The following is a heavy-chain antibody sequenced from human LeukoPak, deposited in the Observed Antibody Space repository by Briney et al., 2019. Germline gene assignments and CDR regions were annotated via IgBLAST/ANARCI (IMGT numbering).Heavy chain of an antibody. J-gene: IGHJ6*03. CDR3: ARDPDKNYYYYYMDV. D-gene: IGHD3-22*01. CDR2: ISSSSSYI. CDR1: GFTFSSYE. V-gene: IGHV3-21*01. Sequence: PGGSLRLSCAASGFTFSSYEMNWVRQAPGKGLEWVSSISSSSSYIYYADSVKGRFTISRDNAKNSLYLQMNSLRAEDTAVYYCARDPDKNYYYYYMDVWGKGTTVIVSS.